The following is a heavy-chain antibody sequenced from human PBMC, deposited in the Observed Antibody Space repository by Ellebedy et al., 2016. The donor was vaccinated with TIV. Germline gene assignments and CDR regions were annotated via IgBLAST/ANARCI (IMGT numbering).Heavy chain of an antibody. CDR2: IYSGGST. Sequence: GESLKISCAASGFTVGNNFMSWVRPAPGKGLEWVSLIYSGGSTDYADSVKGRFTISRDSSKNKLYLQMNSLRTEDTAMYYCARKTDTGTSGDYWGQGTPVTVSS. CDR1: GFTVGNNF. V-gene: IGHV3-53*01. CDR3: ARKTDTGTSGDY. J-gene: IGHJ4*02. D-gene: IGHD1-1*01.